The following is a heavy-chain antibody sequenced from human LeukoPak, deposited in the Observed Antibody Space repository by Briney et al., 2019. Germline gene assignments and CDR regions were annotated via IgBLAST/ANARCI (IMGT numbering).Heavy chain of an antibody. V-gene: IGHV3-23*01. CDR2: ISGSGGST. J-gene: IGHJ3*02. CDR3: ARDTYDILTGYYKWAFDI. D-gene: IGHD3-9*01. Sequence: GGSLRLSCAASGFTFSSYAVTWVRQAPGKGLEWVSGISGSGGSTYFADSVKGRFTISRDNSKNTLYLQMNSLRAEDTAVYYCARDTYDILTGYYKWAFDIWGQGTMVTVSS. CDR1: GFTFSSYA.